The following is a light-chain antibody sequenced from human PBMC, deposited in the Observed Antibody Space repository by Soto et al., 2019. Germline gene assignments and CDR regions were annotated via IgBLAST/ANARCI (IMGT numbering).Light chain of an antibody. Sequence: NFMLTQPHSVSESPGKTVTISCTRSSGSIASNDVQWYQQRPGSAPTTVFYENNQRPSGVPDRFSGSTDGSSNSASLTISGLQTEDEADYYCQSYDSSTVVFGGGTKLTVL. CDR2: ENN. V-gene: IGLV6-57*04. J-gene: IGLJ2*01. CDR1: SGSIASND. CDR3: QSYDSSTVV.